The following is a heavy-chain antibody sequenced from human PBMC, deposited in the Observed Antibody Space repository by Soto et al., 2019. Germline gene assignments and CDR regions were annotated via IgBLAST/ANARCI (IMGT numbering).Heavy chain of an antibody. J-gene: IGHJ6*03. CDR3: ARGGGWFGELLYSYYYYMDV. CDR1: GYTFTSYA. CDR2: INAGNGNT. Sequence: QVQLVQSGAEVKKPGASVKVSCKASGYTFTSYAMHWVRQAPGQRLEWMGWINAGNGNTKYSQKFQGRVTITRDTSASTAYMELSSLRSEDTAVYYCARGGGWFGELLYSYYYYMDVWGKGTTVTVSS. D-gene: IGHD3-10*01. V-gene: IGHV1-3*01.